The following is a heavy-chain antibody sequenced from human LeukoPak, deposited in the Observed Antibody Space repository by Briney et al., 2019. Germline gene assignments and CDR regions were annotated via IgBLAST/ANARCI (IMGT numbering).Heavy chain of an antibody. D-gene: IGHD1-26*01. V-gene: IGHV4-4*09. J-gene: IGHJ4*02. CDR3: ASAVVGATTYYFDY. Sequence: SETLSLTCTVSGGSISSYYWSWIRQPPGKGLEWIGYIYTSGSTNYNPSLKSRVTISVDTSKNQFSLKLSSVTAADTAVYYCASAVVGATTYYFDYWGQGTLVTVSS. CDR1: GGSISSYY. CDR2: IYTSGST.